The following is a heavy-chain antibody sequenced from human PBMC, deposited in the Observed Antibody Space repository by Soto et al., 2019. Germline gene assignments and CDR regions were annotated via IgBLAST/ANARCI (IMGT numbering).Heavy chain of an antibody. Sequence: GGSLRLSCTASGFPFGNFLMSWFRQALGKGMEWVGFIRSQPYGGTAEYAASVRGRFTISRDDSKGIAYLQMNSLQTEDSGVYYCIGSFPFWGQGTLVTVSS. CDR3: IGSFPF. D-gene: IGHD3-10*01. V-gene: IGHV3-49*03. CDR1: GFPFGNFL. J-gene: IGHJ4*02. CDR2: IRSQPYGGTA.